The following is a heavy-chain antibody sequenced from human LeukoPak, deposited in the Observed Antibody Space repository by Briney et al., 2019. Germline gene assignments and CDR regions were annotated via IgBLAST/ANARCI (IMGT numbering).Heavy chain of an antibody. J-gene: IGHJ5*02. CDR2: IYYSGST. V-gene: IGHV4-59*01. CDR1: GGSISSYY. Sequence: PSETLSLTCTVSGGSISSYYWSWIRQPPGKGLECIGYIYYSGSTKYNPSLKSRVTISLDTSKSQFSLKLSSVTAADTAVYYCVREYCSGGSCSGLNWFDPWGQGTLVTVSS. CDR3: VREYCSGGSCSGLNWFDP. D-gene: IGHD2-15*01.